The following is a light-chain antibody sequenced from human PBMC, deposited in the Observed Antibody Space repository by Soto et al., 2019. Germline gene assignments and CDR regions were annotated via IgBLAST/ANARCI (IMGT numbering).Light chain of an antibody. V-gene: IGKV1-33*01. CDR3: QQYDNFPRAIN. J-gene: IGKJ5*01. CDR1: QDIDKY. CDR2: DAS. Sequence: DIQMTQSPSSLSTSVGDIITITCHASQDIDKYLYWYQQKPGKAPKLLIYDASTLDTGVPSRFSGSRSGTRFTLTISSLQPEDIATYYCQQYDNFPRAINFGQGTRLEIK.